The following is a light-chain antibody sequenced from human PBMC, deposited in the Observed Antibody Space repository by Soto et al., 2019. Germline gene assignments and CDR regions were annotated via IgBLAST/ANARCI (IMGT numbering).Light chain of an antibody. CDR2: GAS. Sequence: EIVLTQSPGTLSLSPGDRATLSCWASQTVSSTHLAWYQQKPGQAPRLLIPGASNSATGIPDRFSGSGSGTDFTLTISRLEPEDFAVYYCQKFGSSPRFTFGPGTKVESK. CDR1: QTVSSTH. J-gene: IGKJ3*01. CDR3: QKFGSSPRFT. V-gene: IGKV3-20*01.